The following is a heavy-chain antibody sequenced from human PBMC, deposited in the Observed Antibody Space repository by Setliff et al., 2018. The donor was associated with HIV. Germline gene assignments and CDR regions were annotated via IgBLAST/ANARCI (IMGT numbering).Heavy chain of an antibody. CDR3: ARVHDGTTTGAFDI. CDR2: INPSGGGT. V-gene: IGHV1-46*01. CDR1: GYTFTAYY. Sequence: GAPVKVSCKASGYTFTAYYMHWVRQAPGQGLEWMGIINPSGGGTNFAQKFQGRVTMTRDTSTSTVYMELNSLRSEDTAVYYCARVHDGTTTGAFDIWGQGTLVTVSS. J-gene: IGHJ3*02. D-gene: IGHD3-22*01.